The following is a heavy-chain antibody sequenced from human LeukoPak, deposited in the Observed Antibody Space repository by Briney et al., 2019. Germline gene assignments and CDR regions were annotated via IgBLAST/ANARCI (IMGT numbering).Heavy chain of an antibody. CDR2: ISYDGSNK. D-gene: IGHD1-7*01. CDR1: GFTLNTYA. J-gene: IGHJ4*02. CDR3: AIDINLNYPDY. Sequence: GGSLRLSCAASGFTLNTYALHWVRQAPGKGLAWVAFISYDGSNKYYADSVKGRFTISRDNAKNTLFLQMDSLRAEYTAVYYCAIDINLNYPDYWGQGTLVTVSS. V-gene: IGHV3-30-3*01.